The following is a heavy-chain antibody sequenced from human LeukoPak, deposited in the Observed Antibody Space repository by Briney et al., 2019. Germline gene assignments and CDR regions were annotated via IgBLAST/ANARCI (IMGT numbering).Heavy chain of an antibody. CDR3: ARERNILTGYDY. J-gene: IGHJ4*02. D-gene: IGHD3-9*01. Sequence: GGSLRLSCAASGFTVSSNYMSWVRQAPGKGLEWVSVIYSGGSTYYADSVEGRFTISRDNSKNTLYLQMNSLRAEDTAVYYCARERNILTGYDYWGQGTLVTVSS. V-gene: IGHV3-53*01. CDR1: GFTVSSNY. CDR2: IYSGGST.